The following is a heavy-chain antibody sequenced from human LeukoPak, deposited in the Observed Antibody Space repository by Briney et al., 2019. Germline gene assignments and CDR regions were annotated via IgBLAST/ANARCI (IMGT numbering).Heavy chain of an antibody. J-gene: IGHJ5*02. CDR1: GFSFSDYY. V-gene: IGHV3-11*01. D-gene: IGHD5-24*01. CDR3: ARGRREGTGSDL. Sequence: GGSLRLSCAASGFSFSDYYMTWIRQAPGKGLEWVSYMSPSGNDLYHADSVKGRFTISRDNANNSPYLQMNSLRAEDTAVYYCARGRREGTGSDLWGQGTLVTVSS. CDR2: MSPSGNDL.